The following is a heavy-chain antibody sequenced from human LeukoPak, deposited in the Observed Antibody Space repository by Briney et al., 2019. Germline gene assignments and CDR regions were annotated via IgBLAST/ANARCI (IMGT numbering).Heavy chain of an antibody. CDR3: ARDRYYGSGSYADY. CDR2: IRSKANSYAT. D-gene: IGHD3-10*01. CDR1: GFTFSGSA. J-gene: IGHJ4*02. V-gene: IGHV3-73*01. Sequence: GGSLRLSCAASGFTFSGSAMHWVRQASGKGLEWVGRIRSKANSYATAYAASVKGRFTISRDDSKNTAYLQMNSLKTEDTAVYYCARDRYYGSGSYADYWGQGTLVTVSS.